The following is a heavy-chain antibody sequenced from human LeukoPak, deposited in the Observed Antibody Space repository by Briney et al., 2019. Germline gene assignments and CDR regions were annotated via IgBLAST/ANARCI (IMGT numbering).Heavy chain of an antibody. Sequence: PSETLSLTCAVSGYSISSGYYWGWMRQPPGQGLEWIGSIYHSGTTYYNPSLESRVTMSVDTSKNQFSLKLSSVTAADTAVYCCARLGYCSSTSCFPWGQGTLVTVSS. D-gene: IGHD2-2*01. V-gene: IGHV4-38-2*01. CDR2: IYHSGTT. CDR1: GYSISSGYY. CDR3: ARLGYCSSTSCFP. J-gene: IGHJ5*02.